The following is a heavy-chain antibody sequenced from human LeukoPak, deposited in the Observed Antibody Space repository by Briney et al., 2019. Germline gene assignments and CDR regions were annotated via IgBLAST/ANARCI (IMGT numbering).Heavy chain of an antibody. CDR1: GGSITSGDYY. D-gene: IGHD3-10*01. CDR3: ARGGRYYGYFDY. Sequence: PSETLSLTCTVSGGSITSGDYYWSWIRQPPGKGLEWIGYVYYSGITYYSPSLKSRITISADTSENQFSLSLTSVTAADTAVYYCARGGRYYGYFDYWGQGILVTVSS. CDR2: VYYSGIT. V-gene: IGHV4-30-4*01. J-gene: IGHJ4*02.